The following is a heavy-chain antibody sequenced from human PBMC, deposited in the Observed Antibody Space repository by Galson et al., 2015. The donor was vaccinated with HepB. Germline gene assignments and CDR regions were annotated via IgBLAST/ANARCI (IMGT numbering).Heavy chain of an antibody. V-gene: IGHV3-23*01. J-gene: IGHJ4*02. CDR2: ISGSGGST. Sequence: LRLSCAASGFTFSSYAMSWVRQAPGKGLEWVSAISGSGGSTYYADSVKGRFTISRDNSKNTLYLQMNSLRAEDTAVYYCAKTHNRYYYGSGDYWGQGTLVTVSS. CDR3: AKTHNRYYYGSGDY. CDR1: GFTFSSYA. D-gene: IGHD3-10*01.